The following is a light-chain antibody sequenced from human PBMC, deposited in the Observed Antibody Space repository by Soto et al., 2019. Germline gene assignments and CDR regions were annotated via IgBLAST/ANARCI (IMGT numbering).Light chain of an antibody. Sequence: EIVLTQSPGTLSLSPGDRATLSCRASQTVSNNYLAWCQQKPGQAPRVIMYGASRRAAGIPARFSGSGSGTDFTLTISSLEPEDFAVYYCQQRSSWPLFGGGTKVDIK. CDR2: GAS. CDR1: QTVSNNY. CDR3: QQRSSWPL. J-gene: IGKJ4*01. V-gene: IGKV3D-20*02.